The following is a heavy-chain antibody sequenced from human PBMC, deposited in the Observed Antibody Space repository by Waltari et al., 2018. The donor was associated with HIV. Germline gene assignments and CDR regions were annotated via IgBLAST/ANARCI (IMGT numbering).Heavy chain of an antibody. J-gene: IGHJ4*02. V-gene: IGHV3-7*01. Sequence: EVQLVESGGGLVQAGGSLRLSCAASGLTSSSYWLSWVRQATGKGLEWVANIKQDGSGISYVDSVKGRFTISRDNAKNSLYLQMNSRRAEDTAVYFCARRGGRSSPLGYWGQGTLVTVSS. CDR2: IKQDGSGI. D-gene: IGHD6-13*01. CDR1: GLTSSSYW. CDR3: ARRGGRSSPLGY.